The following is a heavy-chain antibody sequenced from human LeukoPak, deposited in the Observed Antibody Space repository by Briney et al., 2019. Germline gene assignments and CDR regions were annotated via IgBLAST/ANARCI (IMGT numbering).Heavy chain of an antibody. CDR3: ARGGYCSSTSCALRNWFDP. Sequence: PSETLSLTCTVSGGSISSYYWSWIRQPPGKGLEWIAYISDIGSINYNPSLKSRVTISLDTSKNQFSLKLSSVTAADTAVYYCARGGYCSSTSCALRNWFDPWGQGTLVTVSS. D-gene: IGHD2-2*01. CDR2: ISDIGSI. J-gene: IGHJ5*02. CDR1: GGSISSYY. V-gene: IGHV4-59*12.